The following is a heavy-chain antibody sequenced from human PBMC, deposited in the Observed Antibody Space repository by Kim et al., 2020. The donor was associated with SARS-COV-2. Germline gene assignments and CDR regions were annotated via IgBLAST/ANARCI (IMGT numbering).Heavy chain of an antibody. D-gene: IGHD3-22*01. V-gene: IGHV4-39*01. Sequence: TPSLKRRVTISVDTSKNQFSLKLSSVTAADTAVYYCASRPYDSSGSFDYWGQGTLVTVSS. CDR3: ASRPYDSSGSFDY. J-gene: IGHJ4*02.